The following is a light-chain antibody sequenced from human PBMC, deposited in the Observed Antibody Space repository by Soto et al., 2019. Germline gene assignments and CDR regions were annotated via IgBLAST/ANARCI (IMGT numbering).Light chain of an antibody. Sequence: DIQMTQSPSTLSTSVGDRVTITCRASQSISTWLAWFQQKPGKAPKLLIYKASSLQSGVPSRFSGSGSGTEFPLTIDSLQPDDLATYYCQQYSTYFRTFGQGTKLEIK. J-gene: IGKJ2*01. CDR3: QQYSTYFRT. CDR1: QSISTW. V-gene: IGKV1-5*03. CDR2: KAS.